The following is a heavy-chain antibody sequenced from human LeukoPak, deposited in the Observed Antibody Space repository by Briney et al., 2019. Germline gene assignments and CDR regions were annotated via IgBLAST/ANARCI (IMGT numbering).Heavy chain of an antibody. J-gene: IGHJ3*02. D-gene: IGHD3-22*01. Sequence: GGSLRLSCAASGFTFSSYSMNWVRQAPGKGLEWVSYISSSSSTIYYADSVKGRFTISRDNAKNSLYLQMNSLRAEDTAVYYCARDRDYYDSSGLSFDAFDIWGQGTMVTVSS. CDR3: ARDRDYYDSSGLSFDAFDI. CDR1: GFTFSSYS. CDR2: ISSSSSTI. V-gene: IGHV3-48*01.